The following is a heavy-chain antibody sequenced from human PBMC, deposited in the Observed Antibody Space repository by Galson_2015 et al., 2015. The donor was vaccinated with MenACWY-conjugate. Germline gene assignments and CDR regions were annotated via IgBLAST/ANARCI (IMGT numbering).Heavy chain of an antibody. D-gene: IGHD3-16*02. CDR3: ARSNYDYVWGSYRYGWFDP. J-gene: IGHJ5*02. CDR1: GFTVSSNY. CDR2: IYSGGST. Sequence: SLRLSCAASGFTVSSNYMSWVRQAPGKGLEWVSVIYSGGSTYYADSVKGRFTISRHNSKNTLYLQMNSLRAEDTAVYYCARSNYDYVWGSYRYGWFDPWGQGTLVTVSS. V-gene: IGHV3-53*04.